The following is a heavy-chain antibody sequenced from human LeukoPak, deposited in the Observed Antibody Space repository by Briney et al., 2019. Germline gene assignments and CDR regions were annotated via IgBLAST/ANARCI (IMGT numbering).Heavy chain of an antibody. CDR3: PRAPSQRAMVAFDI. J-gene: IGHJ3*02. CDR2: INHSGST. D-gene: IGHD2-8*01. Sequence: SETLSLTCAVYGGSFSGYYWSWIRQPPGKGLEWIGEINHSGSTNYNPSLKSRVTISVDTSKNQFSLKLSSVTAADTAVYYCPRAPSQRAMVAFDIWGQGTMVTVSS. CDR1: GGSFSGYY. V-gene: IGHV4-34*01.